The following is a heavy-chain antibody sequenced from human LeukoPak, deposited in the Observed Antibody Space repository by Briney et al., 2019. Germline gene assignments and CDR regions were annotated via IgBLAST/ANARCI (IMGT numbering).Heavy chain of an antibody. V-gene: IGHV5-51*01. Sequence: GESLRISCKGSAYSFTSYWIAWVRQMPGQGLEWMGVIYPRDSDAKYSPSFQGQVTISADKSINTAYLQWSSLKASDTAMYYCAKVGPSSSSDYWGQGTLVTVSS. J-gene: IGHJ4*02. CDR2: IYPRDSDA. CDR3: AKVGPSSSSDY. CDR1: AYSFTSYW. D-gene: IGHD6-13*01.